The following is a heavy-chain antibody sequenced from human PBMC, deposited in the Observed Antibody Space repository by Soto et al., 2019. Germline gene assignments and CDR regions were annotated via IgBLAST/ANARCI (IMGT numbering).Heavy chain of an antibody. CDR2: INHSGST. CDR1: GGSFSGYY. D-gene: IGHD3-3*01. Sequence: SETLSLTCAVYGGSFSGYYWSWIRQPPGKGLEWIGEINHSGSTNYNPSLKSRVTISVDTSKNQFSLKLSSVTAADTAVYYCARAARYDFWSGYRTYYFDYWGQGTLVTVSS. V-gene: IGHV4-34*01. CDR3: ARAARYDFWSGYRTYYFDY. J-gene: IGHJ4*02.